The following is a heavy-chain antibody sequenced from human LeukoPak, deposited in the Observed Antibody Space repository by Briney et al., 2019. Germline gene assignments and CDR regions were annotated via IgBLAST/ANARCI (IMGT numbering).Heavy chain of an antibody. J-gene: IGHJ4*02. CDR2: ISASGGTT. Sequence: AGSLRLSCEVSGFTFRHYAMTWVRQAPGKGLDWVAVISASGGTTYYADSVEGRFTISRDNSRNTLYLQMNSLKVDDTAVYYCAKREYDSSAYPMYPIDYWGQGTLVTVSS. V-gene: IGHV3-23*01. CDR3: AKREYDSSAYPMYPIDY. CDR1: GFTFRHYA. D-gene: IGHD3-22*01.